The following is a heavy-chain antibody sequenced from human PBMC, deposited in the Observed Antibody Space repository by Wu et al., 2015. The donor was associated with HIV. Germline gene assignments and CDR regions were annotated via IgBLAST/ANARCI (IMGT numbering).Heavy chain of an antibody. CDR3: ARDRSEQQLVLFGYYYGMDV. CDR2: IIPIFGTA. V-gene: IGHV1-69*05. CDR1: GGTFSSYA. J-gene: IGHJ6*02. Sequence: QVQLVQSGAEVKKPGSSVKVSCKASGGTFSSYAISWVRQAPGQGLEWMGGIIPIFGTANYAQKFQGRVTITTDESTSTAYMELSSLRSEDTAVYYCARDRSEQQLVLFGYYYGMDVWGQGTTVTVSS. D-gene: IGHD6-13*01.